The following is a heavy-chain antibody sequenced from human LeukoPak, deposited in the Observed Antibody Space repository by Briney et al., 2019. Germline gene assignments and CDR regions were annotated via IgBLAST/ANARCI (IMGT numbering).Heavy chain of an antibody. D-gene: IGHD3-3*01. J-gene: IGHJ4*02. CDR2: INPNSGGT. V-gene: IGHV1-2*02. CDR3: ARDRGITIFGGYYFDY. Sequence: ASVKVSCKASGYTFTGYYMHWVRQAPGQGLEWMGWINPNSGGTNYTQKFQGRVTMTRDTSINTAYMELSRLRSDDTAVCYCARDRGITIFGGYYFDYWGQGTLVTVSS. CDR1: GYTFTGYY.